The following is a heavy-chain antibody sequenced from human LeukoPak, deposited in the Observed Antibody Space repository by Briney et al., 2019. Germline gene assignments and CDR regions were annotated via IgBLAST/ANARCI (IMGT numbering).Heavy chain of an antibody. V-gene: IGHV1-18*01. Sequence: GASVKVSCKASGYRFTSYGISWVRQAPGQGLEWMGWISCYNGNTKYAQKLQGRVTVTTDTSTSTAYMELRSLRSDDTAVYYCARAPEGILSGYLYFDYWGQGTLVTVSS. D-gene: IGHD3-9*01. CDR1: GYRFTSYG. J-gene: IGHJ4*02. CDR3: ARAPEGILSGYLYFDY. CDR2: ISCYNGNT.